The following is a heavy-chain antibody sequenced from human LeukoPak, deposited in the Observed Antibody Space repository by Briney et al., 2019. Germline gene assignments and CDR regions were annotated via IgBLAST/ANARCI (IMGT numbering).Heavy chain of an antibody. CDR2: INVYGSEK. CDR1: GFTFGSYW. J-gene: IGHJ4*02. V-gene: IGHV3-7*03. Sequence: GGSLRLSCAASGFTFGSYWMSWVRQAPGKGLEWVGYINVYGSEKFYVDSVKGRFSISRNNAKNSLYLQMNSLRAEDPAVYYCARDYRSVRGVATDYWGQGTLVTVSS. CDR3: ARDYRSVRGVATDY. D-gene: IGHD3-10*01.